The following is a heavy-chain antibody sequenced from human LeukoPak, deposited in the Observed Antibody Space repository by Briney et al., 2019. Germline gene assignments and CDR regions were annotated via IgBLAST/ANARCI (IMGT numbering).Heavy chain of an antibody. J-gene: IGHJ4*02. Sequence: PGGSLRLSCSASGFTFSSYAMHWVRQAPGKGLEYVSAISSNGDSTCYADSVKGRFTISRDNSKNTLYLQMNSLRAEDTAVYYCAKVGFSEMEWLLYSDHWGQGTLVPVSS. CDR3: AKVGFSEMEWLLYSDH. D-gene: IGHD3-3*01. CDR1: GFTFSSYA. CDR2: ISSNGDST. V-gene: IGHV3-64*04.